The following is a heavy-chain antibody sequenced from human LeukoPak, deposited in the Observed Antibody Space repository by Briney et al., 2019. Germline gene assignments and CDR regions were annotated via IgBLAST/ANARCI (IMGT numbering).Heavy chain of an antibody. J-gene: IGHJ5*02. CDR3: ARGQSSNYDFWSGYANWFDP. CDR1: GYTFTGYY. D-gene: IGHD3-3*01. V-gene: IGHV1-2*04. Sequence: ASVKVSCKASGYTFTGYYMHWVRQAPGQGLEWMGRINPNSGGTNYAQKFQGCVTMTRDTSISTAYMELSRLRSDDTAVYYCARGQSSNYDFWSGYANWFDPWGQGTLVTVSS. CDR2: INPNSGGT.